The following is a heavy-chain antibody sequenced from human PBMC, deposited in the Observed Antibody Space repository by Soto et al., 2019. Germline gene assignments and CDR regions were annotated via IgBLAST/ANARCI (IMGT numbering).Heavy chain of an antibody. CDR2: ISGSGDNT. D-gene: IGHD3-16*01. CDR1: GFTFSNYV. V-gene: IGHV3-23*01. Sequence: EVHLLDSGGGLVQPGGSLRLSCAASGFTFSNYVMSWVRQAPGKGLEWVSSISGSGDNTYYADSVKGRFTISRDNSKNSLFLQMNSLRAADTAVYYCAKLPLVLALGLDYWGQGTLVTVSS. CDR3: AKLPLVLALGLDY. J-gene: IGHJ4*02.